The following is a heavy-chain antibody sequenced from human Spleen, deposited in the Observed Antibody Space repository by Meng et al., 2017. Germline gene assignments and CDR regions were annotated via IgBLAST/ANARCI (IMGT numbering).Heavy chain of an antibody. CDR3: ARDRLTGTLYY. Sequence: ASVKVSCKASGYTFTRYAMNWVRQAPGQGLEWIGWINTNIGHPTYAQGFTGRFVFSLDISVSTAYLQINSLKAEDTAVYYCARDRLTGTLYYWGQGTLVTVSS. D-gene: IGHD1-20*01. V-gene: IGHV7-4-1*02. CDR2: INTNIGHP. CDR1: GYTFTRYA. J-gene: IGHJ4*02.